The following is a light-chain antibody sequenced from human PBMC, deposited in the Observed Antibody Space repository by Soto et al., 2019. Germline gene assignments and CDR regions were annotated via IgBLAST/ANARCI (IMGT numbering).Light chain of an antibody. CDR3: QSYDGSMSGWV. Sequence: QSVLTQPPSVSGSPGQRVTISCTGSSSNIGAGNNVHWYQQDPGTAPKLLIYGDSKRPSGVPDRFSGSKSGTSASLAITGLQAEDEADYYCQSYDGSMSGWVFGGGTKLTVL. CDR2: GDS. CDR1: SSNIGAGNN. J-gene: IGLJ3*02. V-gene: IGLV1-40*01.